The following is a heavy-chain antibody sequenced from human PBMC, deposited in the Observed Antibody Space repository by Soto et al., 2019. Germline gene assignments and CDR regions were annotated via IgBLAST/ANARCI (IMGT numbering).Heavy chain of an antibody. D-gene: IGHD3-9*01. V-gene: IGHV1-18*01. CDR1: GYTFTSYG. CDR2: ISAYNGNT. J-gene: IGHJ6*02. CDR3: ARDFYDILTGYYPYYYYYGMDV. Sequence: QVQLVQSGAEVKKPGASVKVSCKASGYTFTSYGISWVRQAPGQGLEWMGWISAYNGNTNYAQKLPGRVTMTTDTSTSTAYMELRSLRSDDTAVYYCARDFYDILTGYYPYYYYYGMDVWGQGTTVTVSS.